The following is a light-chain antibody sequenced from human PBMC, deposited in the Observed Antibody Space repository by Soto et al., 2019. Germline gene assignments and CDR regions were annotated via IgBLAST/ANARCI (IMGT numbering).Light chain of an antibody. Sequence: DIQMTQSPSSLSASVGDRVTITCRASQGISNYLAWYPQKPGKVPKLLIYAASTLQSGVPSRFSGSVSGTDFTHTISSVQPEYFGTYYCHNYHSSPLIVGLGIMVEMK. CDR2: AAS. V-gene: IGKV1-27*01. J-gene: IGKJ4*01. CDR3: HNYHSSPLI. CDR1: QGISNY.